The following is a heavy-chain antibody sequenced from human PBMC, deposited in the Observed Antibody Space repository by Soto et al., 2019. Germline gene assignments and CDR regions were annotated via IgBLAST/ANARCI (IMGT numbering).Heavy chain of an antibody. CDR3: ADPPTSDY. V-gene: IGHV3-23*01. CDR1: VFTFSNYD. Sequence: WWSLRLSCSASVFTFSNYDMSWVRQAPGKGLEWVSGISGSGGITYYADSVKGRFTISRDNSKNTLYLQMNSLRAEDTAVYYCADPPTSDYWGQGTLVTVS. J-gene: IGHJ4*02. CDR2: ISGSGGIT.